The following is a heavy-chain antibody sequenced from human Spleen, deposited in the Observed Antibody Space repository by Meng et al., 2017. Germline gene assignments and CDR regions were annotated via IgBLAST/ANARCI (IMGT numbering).Heavy chain of an antibody. CDR3: AKDRSTSSSWYGTFDY. V-gene: IGHV3-23*01. D-gene: IGHD6-13*01. Sequence: GGSLRLSCAASGFTFNTYDMSWVRQAPGKGLQWVSSISGSGADTYYADSVKGRFTISRDNSKNTLYLQMNSLTAEDTAVYYCAKDRSTSSSWYGTFDYWGQGTLVTVSS. CDR2: ISGSGADT. J-gene: IGHJ4*02. CDR1: GFTFNTYD.